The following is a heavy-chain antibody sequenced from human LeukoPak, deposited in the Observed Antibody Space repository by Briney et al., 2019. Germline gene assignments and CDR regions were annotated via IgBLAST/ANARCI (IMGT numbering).Heavy chain of an antibody. Sequence: PGGSLRLSCAASGFTFSSYSMNWVRQAPGKGLEWVSYISSSSSTIYYADSVKGRFTISRDNAKNSLHLQMNSLRAEDTAVYYCAGASGYYYCPDYWGQETLVTVSS. CDR2: ISSSSSTI. CDR1: GFTFSSYS. CDR3: AGASGYYYCPDY. V-gene: IGHV3-48*01. J-gene: IGHJ4*02. D-gene: IGHD3-22*01.